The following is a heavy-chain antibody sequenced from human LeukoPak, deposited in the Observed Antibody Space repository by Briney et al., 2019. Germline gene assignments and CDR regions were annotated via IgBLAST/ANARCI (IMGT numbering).Heavy chain of an antibody. V-gene: IGHV4-61*02. D-gene: IGHD6-13*01. CDR1: GGSISSGSYY. Sequence: SQTLSLTCTVSGGSISSGSYYWSWIRQPAGKGLEWIGRTYTSGSTNYNPSLKSRVTISVDTSKNQFSLKLSSVTAADTAVYYCARRIAAAPMSWFDPWGQGTLVTVSS. J-gene: IGHJ5*02. CDR3: ARRIAAAPMSWFDP. CDR2: TYTSGST.